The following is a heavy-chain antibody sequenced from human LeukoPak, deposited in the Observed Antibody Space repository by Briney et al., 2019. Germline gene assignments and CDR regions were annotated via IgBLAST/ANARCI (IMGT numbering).Heavy chain of an antibody. J-gene: IGHJ4*02. Sequence: SETLSLTCSVSGGPISGYYWSWIRQPPGKGPEWIGYIYYSGSTSYNPSLKSRVTTSVDTSKNQFSLKLSSVTAADTAVYYCARPLTGTTLIFDYWGQGTLVTVSS. CDR2: IYYSGST. CDR1: GGPISGYY. CDR3: ARPLTGTTLIFDY. V-gene: IGHV4-59*01. D-gene: IGHD1-7*01.